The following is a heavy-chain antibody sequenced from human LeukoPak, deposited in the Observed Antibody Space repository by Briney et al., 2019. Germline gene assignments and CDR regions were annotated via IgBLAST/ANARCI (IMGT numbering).Heavy chain of an antibody. Sequence: ASVKVSCKASGYTFTSYGISWVRQAPGQGLEWMVWISADNGNTNYAQKLQGRVTMTTDTSTSTAYMELRSLRSDDTAVYYCARDSMRGWYKEVGYYYYYGMDVWGQGTTVTVSS. CDR2: ISADNGNT. D-gene: IGHD6-19*01. CDR3: ARDSMRGWYKEVGYYYYYGMDV. J-gene: IGHJ6*02. V-gene: IGHV1-18*01. CDR1: GYTFTSYG.